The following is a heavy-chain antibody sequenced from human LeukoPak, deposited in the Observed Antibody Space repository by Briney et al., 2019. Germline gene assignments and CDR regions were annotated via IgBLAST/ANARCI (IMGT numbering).Heavy chain of an antibody. CDR1: GFTFSSYS. CDR2: ISSSSSYI. CDR3: ARDPTFGGVIADDY. J-gene: IGHJ4*02. Sequence: GGSLRLSCAASGFTFSSYSMNWVRQAPGKGLEWVSSISSSSSYIYYADSVKGRFTISRDNAKNSLYLQMNRLRAEDTAVYYCARDPTFGGVIADDYWGQGTLVTVSS. D-gene: IGHD3-16*02. V-gene: IGHV3-21*01.